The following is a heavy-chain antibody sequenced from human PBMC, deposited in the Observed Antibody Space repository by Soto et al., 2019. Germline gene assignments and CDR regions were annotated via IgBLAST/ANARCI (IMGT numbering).Heavy chain of an antibody. CDR1: GGTFSSSA. D-gene: IGHD3-3*01. V-gene: IGHV1-69*12. Sequence: QVQLVQSGAEVKKPGSSVRVSCKASGGTFSSSAISWVRQAPGQGPEWMGGIIPLFGKANYAQKFQDRVNITADASTSTAYMELSSLRSEDTAVYYCAIPQSGNFYFDSWGQGTLVTVSS. J-gene: IGHJ4*02. CDR2: IIPLFGKA. CDR3: AIPQSGNFYFDS.